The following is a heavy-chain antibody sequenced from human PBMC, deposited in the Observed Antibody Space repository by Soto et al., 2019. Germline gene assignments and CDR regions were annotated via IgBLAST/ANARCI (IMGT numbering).Heavy chain of an antibody. V-gene: IGHV1-8*01. D-gene: IGHD2-21*01. J-gene: IGHJ3*01. Sequence: QVQLVQSGAEVKKPGASVKVSCKASGYTFTTYDINWVRQATGQGLEWMGWMNPNSGNTGYAQKFQGRVTMTRNTXISTAYMELSSLISEDKALYYCARGPRRLGVVLSNWGQGTMVTVSS. CDR1: GYTFTTYD. CDR3: ARGPRRLGVVLSN. CDR2: MNPNSGNT.